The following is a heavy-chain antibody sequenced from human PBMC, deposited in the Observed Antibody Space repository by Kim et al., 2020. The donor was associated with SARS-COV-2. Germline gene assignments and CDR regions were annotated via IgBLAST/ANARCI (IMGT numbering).Heavy chain of an antibody. CDR1: GFSFSTNA. Sequence: GGSLRLSCITFGFSFSTNAMNWVRQAPGKGLEWVSGISGTGDDKYYAESVKGRFTISRDISKNTLYLPINDLRVEDTAVYYCAKELWDYSANDHLGQGT. CDR3: AKELWDYSANDH. J-gene: IGHJ4*02. D-gene: IGHD2-21*01. V-gene: IGHV3-23*01. CDR2: ISGTGDDK.